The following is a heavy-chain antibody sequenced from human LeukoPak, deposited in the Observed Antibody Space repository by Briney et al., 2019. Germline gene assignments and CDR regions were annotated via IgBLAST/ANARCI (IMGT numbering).Heavy chain of an antibody. V-gene: IGHV3-7*01. CDR2: IKQDGSEK. Sequence: GGSLRLSCAASGFTFSSYWISWVRQAPGKGLEWVANIKQDGSEKYYVDSVKGRFTISRDNAKNSLYLQMNSLRAEDTAVYYCARVFFLGGYFDYWGQGTLVTVSS. J-gene: IGHJ4*02. CDR3: ARVFFLGGYFDY. D-gene: IGHD2/OR15-2a*01. CDR1: GFTFSSYW.